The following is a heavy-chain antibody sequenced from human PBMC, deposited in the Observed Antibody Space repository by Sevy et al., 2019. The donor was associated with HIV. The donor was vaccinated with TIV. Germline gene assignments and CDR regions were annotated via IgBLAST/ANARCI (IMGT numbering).Heavy chain of an antibody. CDR1: GFIFTNYW. V-gene: IGHV3-7*01. D-gene: IGHD2-2*02. CDR2: IKQDGSEK. Sequence: GGSLRLSCAASGFIFTNYWMTWVRQAPGKGLEWVGNIKQDGSEKYYLDSVKGRFTISRDNAKNALYLHMNSLRDDDTGIYYCARAGGDTVVVTAAIGILIMDVWGPGTTVTVSS. J-gene: IGHJ6*02. CDR3: ARAGGDTVVVTAAIGILIMDV.